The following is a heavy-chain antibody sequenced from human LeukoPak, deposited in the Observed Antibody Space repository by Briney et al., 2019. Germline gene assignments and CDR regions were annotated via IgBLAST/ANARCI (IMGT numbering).Heavy chain of an antibody. Sequence: GGSLRLSCAASGFTFSSFAMSWVRQAPGKGLEWVSTISATGGSAYYADSVKGRFTISRDNAKNSLYLQMNSLRAEDTALYHCARVNDSSGYYYGDAFDIWGQGTMVTVSS. CDR1: GFTFSSFA. V-gene: IGHV3-23*01. CDR3: ARVNDSSGYYYGDAFDI. J-gene: IGHJ3*02. D-gene: IGHD3-22*01. CDR2: ISATGGSA.